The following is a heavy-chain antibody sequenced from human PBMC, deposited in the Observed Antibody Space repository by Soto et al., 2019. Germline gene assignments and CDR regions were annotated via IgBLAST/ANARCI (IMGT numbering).Heavy chain of an antibody. J-gene: IGHJ6*02. V-gene: IGHV1-69*13. CDR2: IIPIFGTA. CDR3: ARAGRSGYDLGYYYGMDV. CDR1: GGTFSSYA. Sequence: GASVKVSCKASGGTFSSYAISWVRQAPGQGLEWMGGIIPIFGTANYAQKFQGRVTITADESTSTAYMELSSLRSEDTAVYYCARAGRSGYDLGYYYGMDVWGQGTTVTVYS. D-gene: IGHD5-12*01.